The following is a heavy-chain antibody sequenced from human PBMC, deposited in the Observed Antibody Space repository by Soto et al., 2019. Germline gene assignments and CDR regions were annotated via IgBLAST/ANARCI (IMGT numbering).Heavy chain of an antibody. CDR2: IYYSGST. D-gene: IGHD5-12*01. J-gene: IGHJ4*02. Sequence: SETLSLTCTVSGGSISSYYWSWIRQPPGKGLEWIGYIYYSGSTNYNPSLKSRVTLSVDTSKNQFSLKLSSVTAADTAVYYCARTNSGRDYYFDYWGQGTLVTVS. CDR3: ARTNSGRDYYFDY. V-gene: IGHV4-59*01. CDR1: GGSISSYY.